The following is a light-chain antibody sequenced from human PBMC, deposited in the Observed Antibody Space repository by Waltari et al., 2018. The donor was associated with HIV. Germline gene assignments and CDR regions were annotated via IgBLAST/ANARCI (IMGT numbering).Light chain of an antibody. Sequence: NFMLTQPHSVSESPGKTVTISCTRSSGSIASNYVQWYQQRPGGAPTTVIYENNQRPSGFPDRFSGSIDSSSNSASLTISGLKTDDEADYYCQSYFASNDVIFGGGTTLTVL. CDR3: QSYFASNDVI. J-gene: IGLJ2*01. V-gene: IGLV6-57*04. CDR2: ENN. CDR1: SGSIASNY.